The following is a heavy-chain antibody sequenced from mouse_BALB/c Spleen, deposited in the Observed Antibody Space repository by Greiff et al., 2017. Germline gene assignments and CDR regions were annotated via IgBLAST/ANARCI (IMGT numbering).Heavy chain of an antibody. Sequence: EVHLVESGPGLVKPSQSLSLTCTVTGYSITSDYAWNWIRQFPGNKLEWMGYISYSGSTSYNPSLKSRISITRDTSKNQFFLQLNSVTTEDTATYYCARTGTSMDYWGQGTSVTVSS. CDR3: ARTGTSMDY. CDR2: ISYSGST. J-gene: IGHJ4*01. D-gene: IGHD4-1*01. CDR1: GYSITSDYA. V-gene: IGHV3-2*02.